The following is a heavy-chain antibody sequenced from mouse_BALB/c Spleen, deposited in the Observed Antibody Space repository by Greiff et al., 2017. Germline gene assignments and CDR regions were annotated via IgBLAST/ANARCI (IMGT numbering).Heavy chain of an antibody. Sequence: QVQLQQPGAELVMPGASVKMSCKASGYTFTDYWMHWVKQRPGQGLEWIGAIDTSDSYTSYNQKFKGKATLTVDESSSTAYMQLSSLTSEDSAVYYCARSGYDGFDYWGQGTTLTVSS. D-gene: IGHD2-14*01. V-gene: IGHV1-69*01. J-gene: IGHJ2*01. CDR1: GYTFTDYW. CDR3: ARSGYDGFDY. CDR2: IDTSDSYT.